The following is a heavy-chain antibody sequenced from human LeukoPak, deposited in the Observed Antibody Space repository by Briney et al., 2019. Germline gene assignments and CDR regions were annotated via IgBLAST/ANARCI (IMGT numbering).Heavy chain of an antibody. D-gene: IGHD2-2*01. J-gene: IGHJ6*03. CDR3: ARDRYCSSTSCYYYYYYYMDV. V-gene: IGHV1-18*01. CDR1: GYTFTSYG. Sequence: GASVKVSCKASGYTFTSYGISWVRQAPGQGLEWMGWNSAYNGNTNYAQKLQGRVTMTTDTSTSTAYMELRSLRSDDTAVYYCARDRYCSSTSCYYYYYYYMDVWGKGTTVTVSS. CDR2: NSAYNGNT.